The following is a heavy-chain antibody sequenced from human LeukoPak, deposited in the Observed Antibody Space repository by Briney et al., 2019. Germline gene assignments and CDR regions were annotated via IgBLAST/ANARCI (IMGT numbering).Heavy chain of an antibody. CDR1: GYTFTSYY. CDR3: ARGGSYYYDSSGYYLNY. D-gene: IGHD3-22*01. J-gene: IGHJ4*02. CDR2: INPSGGST. V-gene: IGHV1-46*01. Sequence: ASVKVSCKASGYTFTSYYMHWVRQAPGKGLEWMGIINPSGGSTRYAQKFQGRVTMTRDTSTSTVYMELSSLRSEDTSVYYCARGGSYYYDSSGYYLNYWGQGTLVTVSS.